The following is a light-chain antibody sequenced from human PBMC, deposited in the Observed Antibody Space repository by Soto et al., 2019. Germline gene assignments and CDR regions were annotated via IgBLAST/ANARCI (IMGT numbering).Light chain of an antibody. CDR3: QQANTYPLT. Sequence: DIQLTQSPSSVSASIGDRVTMTCRASQGVTRWLAWYQQKPGKVLKLLIYTASSLQSGVPSRFSASGFGTDFTLTISSLQPEDFATYYCQQANTYPLTFGGGTKVEIK. J-gene: IGKJ4*01. CDR2: TAS. CDR1: QGVTRW. V-gene: IGKV1-12*01.